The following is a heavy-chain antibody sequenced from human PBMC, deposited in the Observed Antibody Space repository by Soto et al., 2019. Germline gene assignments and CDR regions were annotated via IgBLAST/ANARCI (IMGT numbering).Heavy chain of an antibody. J-gene: IGHJ3*02. CDR1: WYTFTSYD. Sequence: ASVKVSCKGSWYTFTSYDINWVRQGTGQGLGWMGWMNPNSGNTGYAQKFQGRVTMTRNPSISTAYMELSSLRSEDTAVYYCASPARNYDFWSGYSFDIWGQGTMVTVSS. CDR3: ASPARNYDFWSGYSFDI. V-gene: IGHV1-8*01. CDR2: MNPNSGNT. D-gene: IGHD3-3*01.